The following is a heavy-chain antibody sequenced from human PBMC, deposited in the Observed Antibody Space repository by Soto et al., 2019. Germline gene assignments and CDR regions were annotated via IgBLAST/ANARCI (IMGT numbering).Heavy chain of an antibody. Sequence: TSETLSLTCTVSGGSISGYYWSWIRQPPGKGLEWIGYMYNTGTTYYNPSLNSRVTVSVDTSKNQFSLKLSSVTAADTAVYYCAREGCSSTSCYDGGIWTFDYWGQGTLVTVSS. V-gene: IGHV4-59*01. J-gene: IGHJ4*02. CDR2: MYNTGTT. CDR1: GGSISGYY. CDR3: AREGCSSTSCYDGGIWTFDY. D-gene: IGHD2-2*01.